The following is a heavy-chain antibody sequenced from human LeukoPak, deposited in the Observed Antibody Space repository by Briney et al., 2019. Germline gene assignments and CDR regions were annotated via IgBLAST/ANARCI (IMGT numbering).Heavy chain of an antibody. V-gene: IGHV4-39*07. J-gene: IGHJ4*02. CDR2: IYSSGST. CDR1: GVSISSGSNY. Sequence: SETLSLTCRVSGVSISSGSNYWGWIRQPPGKTLEWIGSIYSSGSTYYNSSLKSRVIILIDTAKNHFSLNLSSVTAADTAVYYCAKGPRIAVADPYYFDYWGQGTLVTVSS. CDR3: AKGPRIAVADPYYFDY. D-gene: IGHD6-19*01.